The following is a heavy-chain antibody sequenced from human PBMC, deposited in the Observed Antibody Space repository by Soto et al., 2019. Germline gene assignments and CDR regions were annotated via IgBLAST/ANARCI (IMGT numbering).Heavy chain of an antibody. CDR1: GYTLTELS. V-gene: IGHV1-24*01. J-gene: IGHJ6*02. CDR3: ETAPTPYCSGGSCLPDV. Sequence: ASVQVSCKVSGYTLTELSMHWVRQAPGKGLEWMGGFDPEDGETIYAQKFQGRVTMTEDTSTGTAYMGLSSLRSEDTAVYYCETAPTPYCSGGSCLPDVWGQGTTVTVSS. D-gene: IGHD2-15*01. CDR2: FDPEDGET.